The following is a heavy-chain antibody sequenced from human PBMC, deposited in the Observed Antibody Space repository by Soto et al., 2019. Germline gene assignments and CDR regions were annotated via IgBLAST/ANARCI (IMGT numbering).Heavy chain of an antibody. CDR1: GFTFSNAW. J-gene: IGHJ6*03. CDR3: TTGAGIPKRVYYYYYYMDV. V-gene: IGHV3-15*01. CDR2: IKSKTDGGTT. D-gene: IGHD3-10*01. Sequence: GGSLRLSCAASGFTFSNAWMSWVRQAPGKGLEWVGRIKSKTDGGTTDYAAPVKGRFTISRDDSKNTLYLQMNSLKTEDTAVYYCTTGAGIPKRVYYYYYYMDVWGKGTTVTVSS.